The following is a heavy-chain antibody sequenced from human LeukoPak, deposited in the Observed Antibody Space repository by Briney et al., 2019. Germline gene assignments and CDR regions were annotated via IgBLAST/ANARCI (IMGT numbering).Heavy chain of an antibody. CDR1: GFAFSTYW. CDR3: ARDRGYTQDY. J-gene: IGHJ4*02. D-gene: IGHD5-12*01. V-gene: IGHV3-74*01. CDR2: IKSDGSRT. Sequence: GGSLRLSCAASGFAFSTYWMHWVRRAPGKGLVWVSHIKSDGSRTTYADSVKGRFTISRDNAKNTLYLQMNSLRAEDTAVYYCARDRGYTQDYWGQGTLVSVSS.